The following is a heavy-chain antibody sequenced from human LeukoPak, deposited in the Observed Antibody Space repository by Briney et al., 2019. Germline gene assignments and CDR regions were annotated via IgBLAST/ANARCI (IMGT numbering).Heavy chain of an antibody. CDR2: INPNSGGT. CDR1: GCTFTGYY. V-gene: IGHV1-2*02. Sequence: ASVKVSCKASGCTFTGYYMHWVRQAPGQGLEWMGWINPNSGGTNYAQKFQGRVTMTRDTSISTAYMELSRLRSDDTAVYYCARDENNWNLWGNWFDPWGQGTLVTVSS. CDR3: ARDENNWNLWGNWFDP. D-gene: IGHD1-20*01. J-gene: IGHJ5*02.